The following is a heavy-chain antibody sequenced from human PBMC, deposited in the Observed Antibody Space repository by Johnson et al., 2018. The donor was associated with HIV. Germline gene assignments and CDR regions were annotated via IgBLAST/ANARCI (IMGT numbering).Heavy chain of an antibody. CDR2: ISFDGSNK. V-gene: IGHV3-30*04. Sequence: MHWVRQAPGKGLEWAAVISFDGSNKYFADSVKGRFTISRDNSKNTLYLQINSLRAEDTAVYYCAKDREAWYISRWSPTDAFDIWGQGTMVTVSS. J-gene: IGHJ3*02. CDR3: AKDREAWYISRWSPTDAFDI. D-gene: IGHD6-13*01.